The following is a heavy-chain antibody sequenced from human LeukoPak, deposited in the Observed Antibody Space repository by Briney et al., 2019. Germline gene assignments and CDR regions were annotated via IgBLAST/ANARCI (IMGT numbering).Heavy chain of an antibody. J-gene: IGHJ4*02. D-gene: IGHD1-26*01. CDR1: GFTFSSYS. V-gene: IGHV3-21*01. Sequence: GGSLRLSCAASGFTFSSYSMNWVRQAPGKGLEWVSSISSSSSYIYYADSVKGRFTISRDNSKNTLYLQMNSLRAEDTAVYYCAKSFGGSYPSYFDYWGQGTLVTVSS. CDR3: AKSFGGSYPSYFDY. CDR2: ISSSSSYI.